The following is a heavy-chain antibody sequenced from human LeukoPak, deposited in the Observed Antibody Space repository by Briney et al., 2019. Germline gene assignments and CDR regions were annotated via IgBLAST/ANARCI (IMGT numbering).Heavy chain of an antibody. V-gene: IGHV1-46*01. CDR3: ARGAAPADPIDY. CDR2: INPSDGST. J-gene: IGHJ4*02. CDR1: GYTFTSYY. Sequence: ASVKVSCKASGYTFTSYYMHWVRQAPGQGLEWMGIINPSDGSTSYAQKFQGRVTMTRDTSTSTVYMELSSLRSKDTAVYYCARGAAPADPIDYWGQGTLVTVSS. D-gene: IGHD6-25*01.